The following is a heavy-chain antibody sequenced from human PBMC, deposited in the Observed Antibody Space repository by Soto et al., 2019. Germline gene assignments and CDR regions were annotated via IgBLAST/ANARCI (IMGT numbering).Heavy chain of an antibody. CDR1: GFTFSNYA. CDR2: ISGSGGTT. V-gene: IGHV3-23*01. D-gene: IGHD6-6*01. CDR3: AKGVAVGFPFGSSTDRGFDP. Sequence: EVQLLESGGGLVQPGGSLRLSCAASGFTFSNYAMSWVRQAPGKGLEWVSIISGSGGTTYHADSVKDRFTISRDNSKNTLFLQMNSLRAEDTAVYYCAKGVAVGFPFGSSTDRGFDPWGQGTLVTVSS. J-gene: IGHJ5*02.